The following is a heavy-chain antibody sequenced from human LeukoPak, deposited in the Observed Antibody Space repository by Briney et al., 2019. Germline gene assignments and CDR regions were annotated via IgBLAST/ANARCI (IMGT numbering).Heavy chain of an antibody. V-gene: IGHV3-48*01. Sequence: GGSLRLSCAASGFTLSSYSMNWVRQAPGKGLEWVSYISGGSSTIYNADSVKGRFTISRDNAKNLLYLLMDTLRAEDTAVYYCARVGSNQWLDGWGQGTLVTVGS. CDR2: ISGGSSTI. CDR1: GFTLSSYS. D-gene: IGHD6-19*01. CDR3: ARVGSNQWLDG. J-gene: IGHJ4*02.